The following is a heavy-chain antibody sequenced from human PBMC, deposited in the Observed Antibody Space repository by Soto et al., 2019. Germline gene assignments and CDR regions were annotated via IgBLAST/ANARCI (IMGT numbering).Heavy chain of an antibody. CDR3: ARDRAVAGPFDS. D-gene: IGHD6-19*01. Sequence: QVQLMQSGAEVKKPGASVKVSCKASGYTFSDYYLHWVRQTPGQGLEWMGWINPSSGVTYYAQKFQGGVTMTRYTSISTAYMDLSGLKSDDTAVYYCARDRAVAGPFDSWGQGTLVIVSS. CDR2: INPSSGVT. V-gene: IGHV1-2*02. CDR1: GYTFSDYY. J-gene: IGHJ4*02.